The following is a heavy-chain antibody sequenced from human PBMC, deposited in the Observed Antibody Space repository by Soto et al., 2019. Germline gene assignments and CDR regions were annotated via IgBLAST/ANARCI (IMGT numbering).Heavy chain of an antibody. D-gene: IGHD6-6*01. CDR2: ISAYNGNT. CDR1: GYSFTSYG. J-gene: IGHJ5*02. V-gene: IGHV1-18*04. CDR3: ARDLIAVRPGWFDP. Sequence: QVQLVQSGAEVKQPGAPVKVSCKASGYSFTSYGISWVRQAPGQGLEWMGWISAYNGNTNYAQKLQGRVTMTTDASTSTAYMELRSLRSDDAAVYYCARDLIAVRPGWFDPWGQGTLVTVSS.